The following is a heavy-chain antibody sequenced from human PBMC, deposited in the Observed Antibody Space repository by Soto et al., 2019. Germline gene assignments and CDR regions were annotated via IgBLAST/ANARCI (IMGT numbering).Heavy chain of an antibody. CDR2: INHSGST. J-gene: IGHJ5*02. CDR1: GGSFSGYY. Sequence: QVQLQQWGAGLLKPSETLSLTCAVYGGSFSGYYWSWIRQPPGKGLEWIGEINHSGSTNYNPSLKSRGTISVDTSKNQFSLKLSSVTAADTAVYYCARGGRGYGHSTWGQGTLVTVSS. CDR3: ARGGRGYGHST. V-gene: IGHV4-34*01. D-gene: IGHD5-12*01.